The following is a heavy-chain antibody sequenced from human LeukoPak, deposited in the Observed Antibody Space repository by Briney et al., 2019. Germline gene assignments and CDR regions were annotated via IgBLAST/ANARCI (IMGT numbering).Heavy chain of an antibody. D-gene: IGHD2-2*01. CDR3: ARGYCDTTNCYSYDY. J-gene: IGHJ4*02. Sequence: ASVKVSCKASGYTFTNSALHWVRQAPGERPEWMGWINGGNGNTKYSQDFHGRVTITRDTSASTAYMELSRLRSEDTAVYYCARGYCDTTNCYSYDYWGQGTLVTVSS. CDR1: GYTFTNSA. V-gene: IGHV1-3*01. CDR2: INGGNGNT.